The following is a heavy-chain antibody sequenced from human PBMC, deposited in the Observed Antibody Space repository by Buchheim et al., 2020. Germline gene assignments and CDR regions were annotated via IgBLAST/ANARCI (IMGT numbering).Heavy chain of an antibody. J-gene: IGHJ4*02. Sequence: QVQLVESGGGVVQPGRSLRLSCAASGFTFSSYAMHWVRQAPGKGLEWVAVISYDGSNKYYAGSVKGRFTISRDNSKNTLYLQMNSLRAEDTAVYYCARDGGGYGDYSAGYWGQGTL. D-gene: IGHD4-17*01. V-gene: IGHV3-30*04. CDR2: ISYDGSNK. CDR3: ARDGGGYGDYSAGY. CDR1: GFTFSSYA.